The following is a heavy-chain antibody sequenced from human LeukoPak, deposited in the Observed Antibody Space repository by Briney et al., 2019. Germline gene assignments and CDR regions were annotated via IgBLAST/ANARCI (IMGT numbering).Heavy chain of an antibody. J-gene: IGHJ4*02. Sequence: GGSLRLSCAASGFTFSDNYMGWIRQAPGKGLEWVSYISSSGTTIYYEDSVKGRFTISRDNAKNSLYLQMNSLRAEDTAVYYCARDRQPYGVSFDYWGQGTLVTVSS. CDR3: ARDRQPYGVSFDY. V-gene: IGHV3-11*04. CDR2: ISSSGTTI. D-gene: IGHD4-17*01. CDR1: GFTFSDNY.